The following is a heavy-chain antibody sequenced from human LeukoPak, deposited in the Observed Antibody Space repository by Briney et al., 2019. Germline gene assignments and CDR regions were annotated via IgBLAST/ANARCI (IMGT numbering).Heavy chain of an antibody. J-gene: IGHJ4*02. CDR2: IYYSGST. Sequence: SETLSLTCTVSGGSISSYYWSWIRQPPGKGLEWIGYIYYSGSTNYNPSLKSRVTISVDTSKNQFSLKLSSVTAADTAVYYCARISGSYSTRGRGIDYWGQGTLVTVSS. V-gene: IGHV4-59*08. D-gene: IGHD1-26*01. CDR1: GGSISSYY. CDR3: ARISGSYSTRGRGIDY.